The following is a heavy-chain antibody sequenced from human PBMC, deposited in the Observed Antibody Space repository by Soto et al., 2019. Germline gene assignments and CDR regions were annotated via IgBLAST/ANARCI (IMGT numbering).Heavy chain of an antibody. CDR2: IYSIGST. V-gene: IGHV4-4*07. CDR3: ARGQCFSDWFDP. Sequence: QVQLQESGPGLVKPSETLSLNCTVTGGTISGYYWTWIRQSAGGGLEWIGRIYSIGSTNDNPTLMSRVTISQDTSMNHFSHRLSFVTAAETAVYYSARGQCFSDWFDPWGQGTLVTVSS. CDR1: GGTISGYY. D-gene: IGHD6-19*01. J-gene: IGHJ5*02.